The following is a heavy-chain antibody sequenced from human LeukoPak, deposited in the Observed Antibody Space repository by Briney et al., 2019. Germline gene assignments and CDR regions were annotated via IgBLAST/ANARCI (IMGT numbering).Heavy chain of an antibody. D-gene: IGHD2-15*01. CDR1: GFTFSSYE. CDR3: ATPPLVVAATPYAFDI. CDR2: ISSSGSTI. V-gene: IGHV3-48*03. J-gene: IGHJ3*02. Sequence: GGSLRLSCAASGFTFSSYEMNWVRQASGKGLEWVSYISSSGSTIYYADSVKGRFTISRDNAKNSLYLQMNSLRAEDTAVYYCATPPLVVAATPYAFDIWGQGTMVTVSS.